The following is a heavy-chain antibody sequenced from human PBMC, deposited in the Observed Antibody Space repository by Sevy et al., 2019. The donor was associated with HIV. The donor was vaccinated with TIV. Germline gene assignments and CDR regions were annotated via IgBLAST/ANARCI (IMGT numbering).Heavy chain of an antibody. D-gene: IGHD2-21*02. CDR2: ISWDGGSP. CDR3: AKGAGGVTDYFDY. J-gene: IGHJ4*02. Sequence: GGSLRLSCAASGFTFDDYAMHWVRQAPGKGLEWVSLISWDGGSPYYADSVKGRFTISRDNSKNSLYLQMNSLRAEDTALYYCAKGAGGVTDYFDYWGQGTLVSVSS. CDR1: GFTFDDYA. V-gene: IGHV3-43D*03.